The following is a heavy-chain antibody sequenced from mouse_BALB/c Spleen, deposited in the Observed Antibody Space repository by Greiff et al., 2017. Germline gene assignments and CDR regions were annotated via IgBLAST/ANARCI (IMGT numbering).Heavy chain of an antibody. CDR3: ASHDGYAMDY. CDR2: ISDGGSYT. CDR1: GFTFSDYY. V-gene: IGHV5-4*02. D-gene: IGHD2-3*01. Sequence: EVKLVESGGGLVKPGGSLKLSCAASGFTFSDYYMSWVRQTPEKRLEWVATISDGGSYTYYPDSVKGRFTISRDNAKNNLYLQMCSLKSEDTAMYYCASHDGYAMDYWGQGTSVTVSS. J-gene: IGHJ4*01.